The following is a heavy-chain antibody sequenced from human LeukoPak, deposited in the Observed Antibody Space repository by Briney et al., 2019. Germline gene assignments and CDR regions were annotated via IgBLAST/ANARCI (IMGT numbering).Heavy chain of an antibody. CDR2: INSDGSGT. CDR1: GFIFSSYW. CDR3: TRERYDFWSGYYGS. D-gene: IGHD3-3*01. V-gene: IGHV3-74*01. Sequence: GGSLRLSCAASGFIFSSYWMHWVRQAPGKGLVWVSRINSDGSGTSYADSVKGRFTISRDNAKNTLYLQMNSLRAEDTAVYYCTRERYDFWSGYYGSWGQGTLVTVSS. J-gene: IGHJ5*02.